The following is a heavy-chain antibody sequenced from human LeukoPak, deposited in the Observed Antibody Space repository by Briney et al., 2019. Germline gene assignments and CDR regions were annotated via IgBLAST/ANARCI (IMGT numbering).Heavy chain of an antibody. CDR2: IQYDGSNK. V-gene: IGHV3-30*02. CDR1: GFSFSNYD. CDR3: ARGTAYAFDK. J-gene: IGHJ4*02. D-gene: IGHD4-17*01. Sequence: GGSLRLSCAASGFSFSNYDIHWVRQAPGKGLEWVAFIQYDGSNKYYADSVKGRFTISRDNSKNTLYLQMNSLRTEDTAVYSCARGTAYAFDKWGQGTLVTVSS.